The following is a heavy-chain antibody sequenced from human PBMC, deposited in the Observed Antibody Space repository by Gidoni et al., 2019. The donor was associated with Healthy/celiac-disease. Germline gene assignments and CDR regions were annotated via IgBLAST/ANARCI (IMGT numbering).Heavy chain of an antibody. D-gene: IGHD2-8*02. V-gene: IGHV3-21*01. Sequence: EVQLVEAGGGLVKPGGSLRLSCAASGFTFSSYSMNWVRQAPGKGLEGVSSISSSSSYIYYADSVKGRFTISRDNAKNSLYLQMNSLRAEDTAVYYCARDPGGSYFDYWGQGTLVTVSS. J-gene: IGHJ4*02. CDR1: GFTFSSYS. CDR3: ARDPGGSYFDY. CDR2: ISSSSSYI.